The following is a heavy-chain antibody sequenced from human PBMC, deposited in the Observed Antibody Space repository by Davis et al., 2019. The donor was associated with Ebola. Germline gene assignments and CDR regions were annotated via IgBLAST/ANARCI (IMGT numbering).Heavy chain of an antibody. V-gene: IGHV3-48*02. CDR3: ARDRVYSSSWYAVPAYYFDY. CDR2: ISSSSSTI. D-gene: IGHD6-13*01. Sequence: GGSLRLSCAASGFTFSSYWMSWVRKAPGKGLEWVSYISSSSSTIYYADSVKGRFTISRDNAKNSLYLQMKSLRDEDTAVYYCARDRVYSSSWYAVPAYYFDYWGQGTLVTVSS. CDR1: GFTFSSYW. J-gene: IGHJ4*02.